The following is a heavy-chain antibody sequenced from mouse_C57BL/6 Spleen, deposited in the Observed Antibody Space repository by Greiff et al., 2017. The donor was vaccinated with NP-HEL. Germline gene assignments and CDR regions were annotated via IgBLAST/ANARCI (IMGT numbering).Heavy chain of an antibody. CDR1: GFTFSDYG. CDR2: ISSGSGTI. D-gene: IGHD1-1*01. CDR3: ARPYYGSSNPFAY. Sequence: EVQLVESGGGLVKPGGSLKLSCAASGFTFSDYGMHWVRQAPEKGLEWVAYISSGSGTIYYADTVKGRFTITRDNAKNTLFLQMTSLRSEDTAMYYCARPYYGSSNPFAYWGQGTLVTVSA. V-gene: IGHV5-17*01. J-gene: IGHJ3*01.